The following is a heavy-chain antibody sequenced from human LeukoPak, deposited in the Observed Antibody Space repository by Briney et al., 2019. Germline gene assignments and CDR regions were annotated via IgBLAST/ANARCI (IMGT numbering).Heavy chain of an antibody. D-gene: IGHD1-20*01. Sequence: PGGSLRLSCTASGFTFSIYWMHWVRQAPGKGLVWVSRLDHDGTNTSYADSVKGRFTISRDTAKNTLYLQMNSLTAEETAIYFCVSGPYNCGGECCPIFANCGEGALVSVSS. CDR3: VSGPYNCGGECCPIFAN. CDR1: GFTFSIYW. CDR2: LDHDGTNT. V-gene: IGHV3-74*01. J-gene: IGHJ4*02.